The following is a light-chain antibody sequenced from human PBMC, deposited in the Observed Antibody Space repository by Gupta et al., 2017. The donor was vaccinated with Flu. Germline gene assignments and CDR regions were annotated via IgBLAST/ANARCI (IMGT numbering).Light chain of an antibody. CDR3: QAWDSGTCG. Sequence: SFELTHPPSVSVSPGQTATITCSGTGNELGDIYVSWYQQKPGQSPVLVIYQDIQRPSGIPERFSGSNSGDTATLSISETQPMDEADYYCQAWDSGTCGFGGGTRLTVL. V-gene: IGLV3-1*01. CDR2: QDI. CDR1: ELGDIY. J-gene: IGLJ2*01.